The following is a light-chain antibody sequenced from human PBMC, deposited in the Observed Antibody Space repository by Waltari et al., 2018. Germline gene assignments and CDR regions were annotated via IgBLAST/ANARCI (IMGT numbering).Light chain of an antibody. J-gene: IGKJ1*01. Sequence: DIQLTQSPSTLSASVGDRVTITCRASQDIGTWLAWYQQKPGQAPKLLLYKASRLQSGVPSRVSGRGSGTEFTLTISSLQPEDFATFYCQQFDTYPWTFGQGTKVDIK. CDR2: KAS. V-gene: IGKV1-5*03. CDR1: QDIGTW. CDR3: QQFDTYPWT.